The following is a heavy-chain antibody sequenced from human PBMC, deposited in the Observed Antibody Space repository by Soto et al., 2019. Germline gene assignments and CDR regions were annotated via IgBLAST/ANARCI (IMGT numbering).Heavy chain of an antibody. CDR2: ISGSGGST. CDR1: GFTFSSYA. Sequence: GGSLRLSCAASGFTFSSYAMSWVRQAPGKGLEWVSAISGSGGSTYYADSVKGRFTISRDNSKSTLYLQMNSLRAEDTALYYCAKGRSYYYYSGVDVWGQGTTVTVSS. V-gene: IGHV3-23*01. CDR3: AKGRSYYYYSGVDV. J-gene: IGHJ6*02.